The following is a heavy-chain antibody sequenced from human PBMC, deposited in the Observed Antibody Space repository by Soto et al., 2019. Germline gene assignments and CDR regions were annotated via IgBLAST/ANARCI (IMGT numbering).Heavy chain of an antibody. Sequence: QVQLVQSGSEVWRPGSSVKVSCKASGGSFSNSAIAWVRQAPGQGLEWLGMIIPIFTTTNYAQKFKDRLTITADGSTSTAYMELSGLKSEDTAVYFCARPSGLLGQFSALVDYWGQGTLVTVSS. CDR1: GGSFSNSA. V-gene: IGHV1-69*18. D-gene: IGHD6-6*01. CDR2: IIPIFTTT. CDR3: ARPSGLLGQFSALVDY. J-gene: IGHJ4*02.